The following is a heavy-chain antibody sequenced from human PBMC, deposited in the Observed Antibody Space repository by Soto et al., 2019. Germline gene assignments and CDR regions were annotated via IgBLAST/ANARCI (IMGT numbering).Heavy chain of an antibody. J-gene: IGHJ4*02. V-gene: IGHV3-15*07. CDR3: TTGPRGY. CDR2: IQSKAVGGAT. Sequence: EVQLVESGGGLVKPGGSLRLSCAASGFTFSAAWMHWVRQAPGKWLEWVGRIQSKAVGGATEYAAAVKARFTISRDDSMNTVFLQMSGLRTEDTAVYYCTTGPRGYWGQGTLVTVSS. CDR1: GFTFSAAW.